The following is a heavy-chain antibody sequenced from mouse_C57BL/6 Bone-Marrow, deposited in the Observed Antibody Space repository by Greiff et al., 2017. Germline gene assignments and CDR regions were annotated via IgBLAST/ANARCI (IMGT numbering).Heavy chain of an antibody. CDR2: INPYNGGT. Sequence: VQLQQSGPVLVKPGASVKMSCKASGYTFTDYYMNWVKQSHGKSLEWIGVINPYNGGTSYNQKFKGKATLTVDKSSSTAYMELNSLTSEDSAVYYCALYYSNYVFDYWGQGTTLTVSS. J-gene: IGHJ2*01. CDR3: ALYYSNYVFDY. CDR1: GYTFTDYY. V-gene: IGHV1-19*01. D-gene: IGHD2-5*01.